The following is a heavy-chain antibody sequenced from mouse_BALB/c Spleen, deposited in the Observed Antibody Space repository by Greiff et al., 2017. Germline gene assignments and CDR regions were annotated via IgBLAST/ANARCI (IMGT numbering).Heavy chain of an antibody. CDR2: INPGSGGT. J-gene: IGHJ4*01. D-gene: IGHD2-3*01. CDR1: GYAFTNYL. CDR3: ARDGYYPYAMNY. V-gene: IGHV1-54*01. Sequence: QVHVKQSGAELVRPGTSVKVSCKASGYAFTNYLIEWVKQRPGQGLEWIGVINPGSGGTNYNEKFKGKATLTADKSSSTAYMQLSSLTSDDSAVYFCARDGYYPYAMNYWGQGTSVTVSS.